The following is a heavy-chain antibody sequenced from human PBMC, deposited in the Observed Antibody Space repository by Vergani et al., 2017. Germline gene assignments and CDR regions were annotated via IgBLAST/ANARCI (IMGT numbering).Heavy chain of an antibody. CDR2: ISWNSGSI. Sequence: EVQLLESGGGLVQPGRSLRLSCAASGFTFDDYAMHWVRQAPGKGLEWVSGISWNSGSIGYADSVKGRFTISRDNAKNSLYLQMNSLGSEDTALYYCAKDNFYGDYDWCAFDIWGQGTMVTVSS. CDR3: AKDNFYGDYDWCAFDI. D-gene: IGHD4-17*01. CDR1: GFTFDDYA. J-gene: IGHJ3*02. V-gene: IGHV3-9*01.